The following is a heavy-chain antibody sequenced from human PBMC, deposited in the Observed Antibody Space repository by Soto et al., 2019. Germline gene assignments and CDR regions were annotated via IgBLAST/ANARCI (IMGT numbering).Heavy chain of an antibody. Sequence: GGSLRLSCAASGFTFNSYGMHWVRQGPGNGLEWVAFISYDSTKTYYADSVKGRFTISRDNSNSALYVQMKSLTGEDTAVYYCARTRSAWSDFHYYSLDVWGQGTTVTVS. CDR3: ARTRSAWSDFHYYSLDV. D-gene: IGHD1-26*01. J-gene: IGHJ6*02. CDR2: ISYDSTKT. CDR1: GFTFNSYG. V-gene: IGHV3-30*03.